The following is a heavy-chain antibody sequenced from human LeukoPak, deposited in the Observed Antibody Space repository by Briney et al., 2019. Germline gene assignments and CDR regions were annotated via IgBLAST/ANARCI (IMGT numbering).Heavy chain of an antibody. Sequence: GGSLRLSCAASGFTFSTYSMNWVRQAPGKGLEWVSSISGSSIYIYYADPVKGRFTISRDNAKNSLYLQMNSLRAEDTAVYYCARDPPYYDSSGYYYDYWGQGTLVTVSS. CDR1: GFTFSTYS. D-gene: IGHD3-22*01. V-gene: IGHV3-21*01. J-gene: IGHJ4*02. CDR3: ARDPPYYDSSGYYYDY. CDR2: ISGSSIYI.